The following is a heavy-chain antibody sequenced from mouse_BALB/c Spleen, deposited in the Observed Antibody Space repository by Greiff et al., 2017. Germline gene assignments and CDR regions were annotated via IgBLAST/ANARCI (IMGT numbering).Heavy chain of an antibody. CDR1: GYSITSDYA. Sequence: VQLQQSGPGLVKPSQSLSLTCTVTGYSITSDYAWNWIRQFPGNKLEWMGYISYSVSTSYNPSLKSRISITRDTSKNQFFLQLNSVTTEDTATYYCARGLYPGFAYWGQGTLVTVSA. CDR3: ARGLYPGFAY. J-gene: IGHJ3*01. CDR2: ISYSVST. D-gene: IGHD6-1*01. V-gene: IGHV3-2*02.